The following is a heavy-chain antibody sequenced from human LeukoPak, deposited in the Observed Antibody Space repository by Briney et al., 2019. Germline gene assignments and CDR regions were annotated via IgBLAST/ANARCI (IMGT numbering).Heavy chain of an antibody. CDR1: GGSISSYY. J-gene: IGHJ5*02. CDR2: IYTSGST. D-gene: IGHD3-22*01. V-gene: IGHV4-4*07. Sequence: SETLSLTCTVSGGSISSYYWSWIRQPAGKGLEWIGRIYTSGSTNYNPSLKSRVTMSVDTSKNQFSLKLSSVTAADTAVYYCARATYYYDSSGYSLNWFVPWGQGTLVTVSS. CDR3: ARATYYYDSSGYSLNWFVP.